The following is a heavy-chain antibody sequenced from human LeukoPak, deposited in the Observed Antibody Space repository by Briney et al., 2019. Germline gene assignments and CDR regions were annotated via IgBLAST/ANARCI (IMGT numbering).Heavy chain of an antibody. CDR3: ARSRGTALITRFDY. CDR1: GGSISNYY. V-gene: IGHV4-4*07. CDR2: TNPSGST. J-gene: IGHJ4*02. Sequence: PSETLSLTCTVSGGSISNYYWSWIRQPAGKGLEWIGRTNPSGSTNYNPSLESRVFMSVDTSKSRFSLKLDSVAAADTAVYFCARSRGTALITRFDYWGQGTLVTVSS. D-gene: IGHD5-18*01.